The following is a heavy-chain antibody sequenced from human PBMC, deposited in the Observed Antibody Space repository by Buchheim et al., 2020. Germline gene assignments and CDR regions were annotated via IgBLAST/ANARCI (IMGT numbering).Heavy chain of an antibody. J-gene: IGHJ5*02. CDR3: ARRISRDFWSGYYWFDP. CDR2: ISYDGSNK. V-gene: IGHV3-30-3*01. Sequence: QVQLVESGGGVVQPGRSLRLSCAASGFTFSSYAMHWVRQAPGKGLEWVAVISYDGSNKYYADSVKGRFTISRDNSKNTLYLQMNSLRAEDTAVYYCARRISRDFWSGYYWFDPWGQGTL. CDR1: GFTFSSYA. D-gene: IGHD3-3*01.